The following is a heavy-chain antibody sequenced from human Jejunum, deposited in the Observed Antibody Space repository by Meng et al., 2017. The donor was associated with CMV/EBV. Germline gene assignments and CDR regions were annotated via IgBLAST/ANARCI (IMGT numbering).Heavy chain of an antibody. D-gene: IGHD3-22*01. CDR2: LDGGGSDA. CDR1: GFDVSIYG. V-gene: IGHV3-23*01. J-gene: IGHJ4*02. Sequence: AASGFDVSIYGMHWVRQAPGKGLEWVSSLDGGGSDANYADSVKGRFTISRDNSKNTLFLQMNSLRVDDTAIYYCAKDSRGYYQPFDYWGQGSLVTVSS. CDR3: AKDSRGYYQPFDY.